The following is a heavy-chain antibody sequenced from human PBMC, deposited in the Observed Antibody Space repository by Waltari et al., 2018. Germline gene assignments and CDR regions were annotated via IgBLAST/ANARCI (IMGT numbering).Heavy chain of an antibody. D-gene: IGHD6-13*01. CDR2: INPNSGGT. V-gene: IGHV1-2*06. CDR3: ARDYSSSWYGWFDP. J-gene: IGHJ5*02. CDR1: GYTCTGYY. Sequence: QVQLVQSGAEVKKPGASVKVSCKASGYTCTGYYIDCVRRAPGQGLEWMGRINPNSGGTNYAQKFQGRVTMTRDTSISTAYMELSRLRSDDTAVYYCARDYSSSWYGWFDPWGQGTLVTVSS.